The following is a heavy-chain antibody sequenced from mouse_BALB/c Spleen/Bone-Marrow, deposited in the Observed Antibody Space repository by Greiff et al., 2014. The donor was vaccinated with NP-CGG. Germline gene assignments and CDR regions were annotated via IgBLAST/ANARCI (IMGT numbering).Heavy chain of an antibody. CDR2: IDPRSGGT. D-gene: IGHD1-1*01. V-gene: IGHV1-54*03. CDR3: ARGGITTVVPYSMDY. J-gene: IGHJ4*01. Sequence: QVQLQQPGAELVRPGTSVKVSCKASGYAFTNCLIEWVKQRPGQGLEWIGVIDPRSGGTDYNEKFKGKAPLTADKSSSTAYMQLNSLTSGDSAVYFCARGGITTVVPYSMDYWGQGTSVTVSS. CDR1: GYAFTNCL.